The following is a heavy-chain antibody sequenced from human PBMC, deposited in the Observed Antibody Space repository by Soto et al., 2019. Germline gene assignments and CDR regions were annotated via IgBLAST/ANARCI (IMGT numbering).Heavy chain of an antibody. V-gene: IGHV3-53*04. D-gene: IGHD3-3*01. Sequence: GESLKISCAASGFTVSSNYMSWVRQAPGKGLEWVSVIYSGGSTYYADSVKGRFTISRHNSKNTLYLQMNSLRAEDTAVYYCARYYDFWSGYYKEGSDYYYGMDVWGQGTTVTVSS. CDR3: ARYYDFWSGYYKEGSDYYYGMDV. CDR1: GFTVSSNY. J-gene: IGHJ6*02. CDR2: IYSGGST.